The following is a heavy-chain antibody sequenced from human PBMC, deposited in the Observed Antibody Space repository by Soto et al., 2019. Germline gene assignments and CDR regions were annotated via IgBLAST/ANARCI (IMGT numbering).Heavy chain of an antibody. Sequence: GESLKISCKGSGYSFTSYWIGWVRQMPGKGLEWMGLIYPGDSDTRYSPSFPGQVTISADKSISTSYLQWSSLKASDTAMYYCASGHSQCTNGVCAEYFQHWGQGTLVTVSS. J-gene: IGHJ1*01. V-gene: IGHV5-51*01. CDR3: ASGHSQCTNGVCAEYFQH. D-gene: IGHD2-8*01. CDR1: GYSFTSYW. CDR2: IYPGDSDT.